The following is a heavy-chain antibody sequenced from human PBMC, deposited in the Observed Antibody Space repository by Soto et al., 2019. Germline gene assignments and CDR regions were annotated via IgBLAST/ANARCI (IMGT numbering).Heavy chain of an antibody. CDR3: TGTVTTNY. CDR1: GFTFSGSA. J-gene: IGHJ4*02. Sequence: GGSLRLSCAASGFTFSGSAIHFVRQASCKWLEWVGRIRSKANSYATAYAASVKGRLTISRDDSKNTAYLQMNSLKTEDTAVYYCTGTVTTNYWGQGTLVTVSS. V-gene: IGHV3-73*01. CDR2: IRSKANSYAT. D-gene: IGHD4-17*01.